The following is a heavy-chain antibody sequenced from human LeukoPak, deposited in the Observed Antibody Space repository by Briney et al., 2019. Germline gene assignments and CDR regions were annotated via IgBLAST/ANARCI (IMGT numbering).Heavy chain of an antibody. V-gene: IGHV3-23*01. CDR3: ARRGGDNGWGAFDV. Sequence: PGGSLRLSCTASGFSLLPHAMNWIRQAPGKGLEWVSTISGSAGDTVYADSVKGRFTISRDGSRKLFLQTNILRGEDTAVYYCARRGGDNGWGAFDVWGQGSMVTVSS. CDR1: GFSLLPHA. J-gene: IGHJ3*01. CDR2: ISGSAGDT. D-gene: IGHD4-23*01.